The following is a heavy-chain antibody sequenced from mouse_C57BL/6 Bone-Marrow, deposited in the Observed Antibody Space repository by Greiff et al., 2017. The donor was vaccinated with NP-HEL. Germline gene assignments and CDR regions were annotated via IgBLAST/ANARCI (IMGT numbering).Heavy chain of an antibody. D-gene: IGHD1-1*01. Sequence: VQLQQPGADLVKPGASVKLSCKASGYTFTSYWMHWVKQRPGRGLEWIGRIDPNSGGTKFNEKFKTEATLTVDKPSSTAYMQLSSLTSEDSAVYYCARYYYGSRGWYFDVWGTGTTVTVSS. CDR1: GYTFTSYW. J-gene: IGHJ1*03. CDR2: IDPNSGGT. V-gene: IGHV1-72*01. CDR3: ARYYYGSRGWYFDV.